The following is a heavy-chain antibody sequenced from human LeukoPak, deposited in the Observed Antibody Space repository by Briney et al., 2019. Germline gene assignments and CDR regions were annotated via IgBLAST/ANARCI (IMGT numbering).Heavy chain of an antibody. CDR2: IIPIFGTA. CDR3: ARGGGSGSYYFDY. D-gene: IGHD3-10*01. CDR1: GYTFSDYY. J-gene: IGHJ4*02. Sequence: SVKVSCKTSGYTFSDYYIHWIRQAPGQGLEWMGGIIPIFGTANYAQKFQGRVTITADKSTSTAYMELSSLRSEDTAVYYCARGGGSGSYYFDYWGQGTLVTVSS. V-gene: IGHV1-69*06.